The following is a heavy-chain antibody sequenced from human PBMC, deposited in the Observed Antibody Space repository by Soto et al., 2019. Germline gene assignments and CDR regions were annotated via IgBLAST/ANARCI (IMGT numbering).Heavy chain of an antibody. CDR2: LSGRGDDS. CDR3: AKLSPSEGSTHLDY. J-gene: IGHJ4*02. CDR1: GFTFSGFA. D-gene: IGHD3-10*01. V-gene: IGHV3-23*01. Sequence: EVQLLESGGGLVQPGGSLRLSCAASGFTFSGFAMSWVRQAPGKGLEWVSTLSGRGDDSYYADSVRGRFTISRDNSRTTVYLQMNTLRAEDTAIYYCAKLSPSEGSTHLDYWGQGTLVTVSS.